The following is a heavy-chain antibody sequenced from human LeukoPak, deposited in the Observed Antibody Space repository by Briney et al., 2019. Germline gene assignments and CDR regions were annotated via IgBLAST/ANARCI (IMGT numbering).Heavy chain of an antibody. Sequence: VAAVKVSCKASGRTFSTSAMQGVRQTRGQGLEWIGWTVLGSGDTNYAQSLKERVTITRDMSTSTAYMEVSSLRSEDTAMYYCAAGFSNHGYIYWGQGTLVTVSS. CDR3: AAGFSNHGYIY. D-gene: IGHD6-13*01. V-gene: IGHV1-58*02. CDR2: TVLGSGDT. CDR1: GRTFSTSA. J-gene: IGHJ4*02.